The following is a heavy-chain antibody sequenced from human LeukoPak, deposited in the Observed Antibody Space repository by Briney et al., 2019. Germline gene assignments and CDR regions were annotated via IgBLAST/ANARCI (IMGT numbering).Heavy chain of an antibody. D-gene: IGHD6-13*01. Sequence: GESLKISCKGSGYSFTSYWISWVRQMPGKRLEWMGRIDPSDSYTNYSPSLQGHVTISADKSISTAYLQWSSLKASDTAMYYCARQAAALTSDYWGQGTLVTVSS. CDR2: IDPSDSYT. J-gene: IGHJ4*02. CDR1: GYSFTSYW. CDR3: ARQAAALTSDY. V-gene: IGHV5-10-1*01.